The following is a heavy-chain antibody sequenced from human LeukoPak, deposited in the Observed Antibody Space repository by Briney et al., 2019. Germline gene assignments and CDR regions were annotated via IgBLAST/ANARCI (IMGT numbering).Heavy chain of an antibody. CDR1: GGSMSTYF. CDR2: ISYSGTT. Sequence: KPSETLSLTCTVSGGSMSTYFWSWIRQPPGKGPEWIGFISYSGTTNYNPSLKSRVTISVDTSKNQFSLKVNSMTAADTAVYYCARGGPSSRPFHYGGQGTLVTVSS. CDR3: ARGGPSSRPFHY. D-gene: IGHD2-2*01. J-gene: IGHJ4*02. V-gene: IGHV4-59*01.